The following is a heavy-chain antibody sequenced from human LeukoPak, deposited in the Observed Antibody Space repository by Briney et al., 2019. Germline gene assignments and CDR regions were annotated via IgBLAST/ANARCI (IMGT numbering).Heavy chain of an antibody. CDR1: GFTFSSYA. D-gene: IGHD3-22*01. CDR3: ATSTYYYDSPDAFDI. Sequence: PGGSLRLSCAASGFTFSSYAMSWVRQAPGKGLEWVSAISGSGGSTYYADSVKGRFTISRDNSKNTLYLQMNSLRAEDTAVYYCATSTYYYDSPDAFDIWGQGTMVTVSS. J-gene: IGHJ3*02. V-gene: IGHV3-23*01. CDR2: ISGSGGST.